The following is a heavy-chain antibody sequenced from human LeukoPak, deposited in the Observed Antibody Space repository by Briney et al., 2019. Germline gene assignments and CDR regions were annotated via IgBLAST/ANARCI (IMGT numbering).Heavy chain of an antibody. CDR2: ISWNSGSI. Sequence: GGSLRLSCAASGFTFDDYAMHWVRQAPGKGLEWVSGISWNSGSIGYADSVKGRFTISRDNAKNSLYLQMNSLRAEDTALYYCAKSYYYDSSGYQGQAFDIWGQGTMVTVSS. CDR3: AKSYYYDSSGYQGQAFDI. J-gene: IGHJ3*02. D-gene: IGHD3-22*01. CDR1: GFTFDDYA. V-gene: IGHV3-9*01.